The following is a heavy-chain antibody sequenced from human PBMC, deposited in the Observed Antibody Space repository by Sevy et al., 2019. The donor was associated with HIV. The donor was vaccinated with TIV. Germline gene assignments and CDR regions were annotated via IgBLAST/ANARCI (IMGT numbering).Heavy chain of an antibody. Sequence: GESLKISCAASGFTFSSYAMHWVRQAPGKGLEWVAVISYDGSNKYYADSVKGRFTISRDNSKNTLYLQMNSLRAEDTHEYYCARETRSGNDAFDIWGQGTMVTVSS. D-gene: IGHD1-26*01. CDR1: GFTFSSYA. J-gene: IGHJ3*02. CDR3: ARETRSGNDAFDI. V-gene: IGHV3-30-3*01. CDR2: ISYDGSNK.